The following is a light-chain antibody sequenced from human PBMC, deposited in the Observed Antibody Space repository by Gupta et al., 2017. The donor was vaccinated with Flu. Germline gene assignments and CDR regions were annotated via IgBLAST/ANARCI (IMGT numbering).Light chain of an antibody. V-gene: IGLV3-21*02. CDR3: HLWASRSGHFDWV. Sequence: SYVLTQPPSLSVAPGQTATITCAGDDIAGKNVQWYQQKSGQAPVVVVHDDKFRPSGIPDRFSGSSYGDTAYLTTERVDEGDEADEGGHLWASRSGHFDWVFGAGTKVTVL. CDR2: DDK. CDR1: DIAGKN. J-gene: IGLJ3*02.